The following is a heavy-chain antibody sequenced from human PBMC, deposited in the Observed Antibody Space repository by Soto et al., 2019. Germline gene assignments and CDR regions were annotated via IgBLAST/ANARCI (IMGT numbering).Heavy chain of an antibody. Sequence: QVQLVQSGAEVKKPGSSVKVSCKASGGTFSSYAISWVRQAPGQGLEWMGGIIPIFGTANYAQKFQGRVTXTXDXXTSPAYMELSSLRSEDTAVYYCASGTQSGSYSFDYWGQGTLVTVSS. CDR2: IIPIFGTA. J-gene: IGHJ4*02. CDR3: ASGTQSGSYSFDY. V-gene: IGHV1-69*05. D-gene: IGHD1-26*01. CDR1: GGTFSSYA.